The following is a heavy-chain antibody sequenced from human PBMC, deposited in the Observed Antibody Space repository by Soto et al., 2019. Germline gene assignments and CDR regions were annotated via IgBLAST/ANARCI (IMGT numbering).Heavy chain of an antibody. J-gene: IGHJ5*02. V-gene: IGHV5-51*01. D-gene: IGHD3-22*01. Sequence: GESLKISCRTSGYKFTSSWIAWVRQLPGKGLEWMGIIFPSDSDTRYSPSFQGQVTISADRSTSTVFLQWASLKASDTAVYFCARKDKSGYFNWFDPWGQGTLVTVSS. CDR1: GYKFTSSW. CDR2: IFPSDSDT. CDR3: ARKDKSGYFNWFDP.